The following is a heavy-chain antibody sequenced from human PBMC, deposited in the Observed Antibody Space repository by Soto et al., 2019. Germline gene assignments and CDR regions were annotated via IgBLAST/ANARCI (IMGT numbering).Heavy chain of an antibody. Sequence: QVQLVQSGAEVKKPGASVKVSCKASGYTFTSYYMHWVRQAPGQGLEWMGIINPSGGSTSYAQKFQGRVTMTRDTSTSTVYMELSSLRSEDTAVYYCARGPTGQDAPNAFDIWGQGTMVTVSS. CDR2: INPSGGST. J-gene: IGHJ3*02. D-gene: IGHD4-17*01. CDR3: ARGPTGQDAPNAFDI. CDR1: GYTFTSYY. V-gene: IGHV1-46*01.